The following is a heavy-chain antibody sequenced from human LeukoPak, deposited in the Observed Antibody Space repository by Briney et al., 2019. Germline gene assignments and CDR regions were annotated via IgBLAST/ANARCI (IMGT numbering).Heavy chain of an antibody. CDR3: ARDVAAAGLGDDAFDI. D-gene: IGHD6-13*01. V-gene: IGHV4-59*01. CDR1: GGSISSYY. J-gene: IGHJ3*02. CDR2: IYYSGST. Sequence: SETLSLTCTVSGGSISSYYWSWIRQPPGKGLEWIGYIYYSGSTNYNPSLKSRVTISVDTSKNQFSLKLSSVTAADTAVYYCARDVAAAGLGDDAFDIWGHGTMVTVSS.